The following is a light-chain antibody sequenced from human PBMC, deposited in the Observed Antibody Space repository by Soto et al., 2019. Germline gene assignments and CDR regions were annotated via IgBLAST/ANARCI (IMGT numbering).Light chain of an antibody. CDR2: DTS. J-gene: IGKJ4*01. V-gene: IGKV3-15*01. CDR1: QSLDSN. CDR3: QRYNNWPLT. Sequence: EIVVTQSPATLSVSPGERATLSCRASQSLDSNLAWYQQKPGQTPRLLIYDTSTRATGVPARFSGSRSGTEFTLTINSLQSEDFAVYYCQRYNNWPLTFGGGTKVDI.